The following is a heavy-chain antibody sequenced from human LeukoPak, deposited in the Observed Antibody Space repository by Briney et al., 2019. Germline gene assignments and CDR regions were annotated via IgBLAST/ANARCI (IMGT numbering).Heavy chain of an antibody. Sequence: GGSLRLSCAASGFTFSSYWMNWVRQAPGKGLEWVANIKRDGNEKNYVDSVKGRFSISRGNSKNTLYLQLNSLRAEDTATYYCARDPYNTILYRLAYWGQGTLVTVSS. CDR3: ARDPYNTILYRLAY. CDR1: GFTFSSYW. V-gene: IGHV3-7*03. D-gene: IGHD3-10*01. CDR2: IKRDGNEK. J-gene: IGHJ4*02.